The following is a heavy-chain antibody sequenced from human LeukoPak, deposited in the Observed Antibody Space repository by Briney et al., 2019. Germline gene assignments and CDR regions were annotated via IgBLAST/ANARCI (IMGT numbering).Heavy chain of an antibody. Sequence: PGGSLRLSCAASGFTFSSYWMSWVRQAPGKGLEWVANIKQDGSEKYYVDSVKGRFTISRDNAKNSLYLQMNSLRAEDTAVYYCARCSSGVHWYFDLWGRGTLVTVSS. CDR3: ARCSSGVHWYFDL. CDR2: IKQDGSEK. J-gene: IGHJ2*01. D-gene: IGHD3-22*01. CDR1: GFTFSSYW. V-gene: IGHV3-7*01.